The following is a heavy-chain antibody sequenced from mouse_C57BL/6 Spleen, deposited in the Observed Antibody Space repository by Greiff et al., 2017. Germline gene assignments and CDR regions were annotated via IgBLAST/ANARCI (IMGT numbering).Heavy chain of an antibody. CDR2: IDPSDSYT. J-gene: IGHJ4*01. CDR3: ARLRGGYEGYDAMDY. CDR1: GYTFTSYW. D-gene: IGHD2-2*01. V-gene: IGHV1-50*01. Sequence: QVQLQQPGAELVKPGASVKLSCKASGYTFTSYWMQWVKQRPGQGLEWIGEIDPSDSYTNYNQQFKGKATFTVDTSSSTAYMQLSSRTSEDSAVYYGARLRGGYEGYDAMDYWGQGTSVTVSS.